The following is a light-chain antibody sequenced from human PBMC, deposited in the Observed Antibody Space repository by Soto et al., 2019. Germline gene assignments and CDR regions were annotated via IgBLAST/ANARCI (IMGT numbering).Light chain of an antibody. CDR2: GAS. V-gene: IGKV3-15*01. Sequence: ETLMTQSPATLSVSPGERATLSCRASQSVSDYLAWYQQRPGQAPRLLIFGASTRATGFPARFSGSGSGTEFTLTISSLQSEDFAVYYCQQRSNWAFGQGTKVDIK. J-gene: IGKJ1*01. CDR1: QSVSDY. CDR3: QQRSNWA.